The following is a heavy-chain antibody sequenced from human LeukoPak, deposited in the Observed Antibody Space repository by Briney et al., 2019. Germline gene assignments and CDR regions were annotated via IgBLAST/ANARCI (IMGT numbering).Heavy chain of an antibody. CDR3: VKLSSGSGSKFGSDS. CDR1: GFTSSSYA. D-gene: IGHD6-19*01. Sequence: PGGSLRLSCAASGFTSSSYAMSRVRQTPGKSLERVSIITNGGGTTYYADSVRGRFTISRDNSKNILYLQMNSLRAEDTAVYYCVKLSSGSGSKFGSDSWGQGTLVTVSS. V-gene: IGHV3-23*01. CDR2: ITNGGGTT. J-gene: IGHJ4*02.